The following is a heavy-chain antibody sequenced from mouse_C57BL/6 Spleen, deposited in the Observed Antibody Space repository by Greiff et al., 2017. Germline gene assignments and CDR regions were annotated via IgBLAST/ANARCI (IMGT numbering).Heavy chain of an antibody. V-gene: IGHV5-9-1*02. Sequence: DVKLVEPGAGLVKPGGSLKLSCAASGFTFSSYAMSWVRQTPEKRLEWVAYISSGGDYINYADTVKGRFTLSRDNARNTLYLQMISLKSEDTAMYYCTIGGGYGSCLWFAYWGQGTLVTVSA. CDR1: GFTFSSYA. CDR3: TIGGGYGSCLWFAY. CDR2: ISSGGDYI. D-gene: IGHD1-1*01. J-gene: IGHJ3*01.